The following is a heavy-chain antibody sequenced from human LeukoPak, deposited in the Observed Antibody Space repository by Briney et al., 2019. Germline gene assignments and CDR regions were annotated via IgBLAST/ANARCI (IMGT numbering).Heavy chain of an antibody. CDR1: GYSISSGYY. CDR3: ARLGYSYGSDWYFDF. Sequence: SETLSLTCAVSGYSISSGYYWGWIRQPPGKGLEWIGGIYHSGSTYYNPSLKSRVTISVDTSKNQFSLKLSSVTAADTAVYYCARLGYSYGSDWYFDFWGRGTLVTASS. D-gene: IGHD5-18*01. V-gene: IGHV4-38-2*01. J-gene: IGHJ2*01. CDR2: IYHSGST.